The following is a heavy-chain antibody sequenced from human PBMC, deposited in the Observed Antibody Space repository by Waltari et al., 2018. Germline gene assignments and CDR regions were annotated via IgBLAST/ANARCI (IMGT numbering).Heavy chain of an antibody. CDR1: GDRCSSNSAE. Sequence: QVQLQQSGPGLVKPSQTPSLTCAIPGDRCSSNSAEWNWIRQSPSRGLEWLGRTYYTYKWYNDYAVSVKSRITINPDTSKNQFSLHLNSVTPEDTAVYYCTGQGAAGSQEYWGQGTLVTVSS. CDR2: TYYTYKWYN. V-gene: IGHV6-1*01. J-gene: IGHJ4*02. D-gene: IGHD6-13*01. CDR3: TGQGAAGSQEY.